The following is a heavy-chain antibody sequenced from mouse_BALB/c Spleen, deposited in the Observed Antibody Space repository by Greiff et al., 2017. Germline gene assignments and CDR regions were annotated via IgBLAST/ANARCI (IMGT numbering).Heavy chain of an antibody. D-gene: IGHD1-2*01. CDR2: INSNGGST. CDR3: ASGLLRLAWFAY. CDR1: GFTFSSYG. V-gene: IGHV5-6-3*01. Sequence: DVKLQESGGGLVQPGGSLKLSCAASGFTFSSYGMSWVRQTPDKRLELVATINSNGGSTYYPDSVKGRFTISRDNAKNTLYLQMSSLKSEDTAMYYCASGLLRLAWFAYWGQGTLVTVSA. J-gene: IGHJ3*01.